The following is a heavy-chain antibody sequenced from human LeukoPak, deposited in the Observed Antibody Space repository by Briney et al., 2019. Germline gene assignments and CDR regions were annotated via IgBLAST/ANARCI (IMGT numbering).Heavy chain of an antibody. CDR3: ASSVRDYYYYYMDV. J-gene: IGHJ6*03. Sequence: ASVKVSCKASGDTFTGYYMHWVRQAPGQGLEWMGWINPNSGGTNYAQKFQGRVTMTRDTSISTAYMELSRLRSDDTAVYYCASSVRDYYYYYMDVWGKGTTVTVSS. CDR2: INPNSGGT. V-gene: IGHV1-2*02. CDR1: GDTFTGYY.